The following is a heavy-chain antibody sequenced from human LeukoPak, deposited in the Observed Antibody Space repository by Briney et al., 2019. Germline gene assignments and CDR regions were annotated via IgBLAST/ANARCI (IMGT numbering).Heavy chain of an antibody. D-gene: IGHD3-10*01. J-gene: IGHJ6*01. CDR2: SSSSSSTI. V-gene: IGHV3-48*01. CDR1: GFTFSSYS. Sequence: PGGSLRLSCAASGFTFSSYSMNWVRQAPGKGLEWVSYSSSSSSTIYYADSVKGRFTISRDNAKNSLYLQMNSLRAEDTAVYYCARVRFYDYYYGMDVWGQGTTVTVAS. CDR3: ARVRFYDYYYGMDV.